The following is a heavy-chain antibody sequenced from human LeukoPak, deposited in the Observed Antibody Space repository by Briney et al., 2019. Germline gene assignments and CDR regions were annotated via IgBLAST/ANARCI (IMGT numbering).Heavy chain of an antibody. D-gene: IGHD3-22*01. CDR3: ARDPRGPTGYDSSGRDSFDY. CDR1: GFTFSSYS. J-gene: IGHJ4*02. V-gene: IGHV3-30*05. CDR2: IFYDGSIQ. Sequence: GGSLRLSCAASGFTFSSYSMNWVRQAPGKGLERVAVIFYDGSIQYYADSVKGRFTISRDNSMNTLYLQLNSLRREGTAVYYCARDPRGPTGYDSSGRDSFDYWGKGTLVTVSS.